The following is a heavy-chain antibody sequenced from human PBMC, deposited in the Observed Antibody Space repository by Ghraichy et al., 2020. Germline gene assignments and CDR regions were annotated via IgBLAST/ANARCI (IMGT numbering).Heavy chain of an antibody. D-gene: IGHD3-22*01. V-gene: IGHV4-59*01. J-gene: IGHJ5*02. CDR1: GGSISSYY. CDR3: ARVRGDSSGYYDLSNWFDP. Sequence: SETLSLTCTVSGGSISSYYWSWIRQPPGKGLEWIGYIYYSGSTNYNPSLKSRVTISVDTSKNQFSLKLSSVTAADTAVYYCARVRGDSSGYYDLSNWFDPWGQVTLVTVSS. CDR2: IYYSGST.